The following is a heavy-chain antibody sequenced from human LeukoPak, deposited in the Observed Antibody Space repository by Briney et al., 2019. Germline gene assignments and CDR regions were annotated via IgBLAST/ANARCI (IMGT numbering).Heavy chain of an antibody. V-gene: IGHV3-48*03. CDR1: GYTFSSYA. CDR3: AELGITMIGGV. CDR2: ISSSGSTI. Sequence: PGGSLRLSCAASGYTFSSYAMSWVRQAPGKGLEWVSYISSSGSTIYYADSVKGRFTISRDNAKNSLYLQMNSLRAEDTAVYYCAELGITMIGGVWGKGTTVTVSS. D-gene: IGHD3-10*02. J-gene: IGHJ6*04.